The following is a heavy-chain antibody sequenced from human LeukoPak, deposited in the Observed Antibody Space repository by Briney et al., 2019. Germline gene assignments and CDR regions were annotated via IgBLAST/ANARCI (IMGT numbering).Heavy chain of an antibody. CDR2: IYYSGST. D-gene: IGHD5-18*01. V-gene: IGHV4-39*01. CDR1: GGSISSSSYY. CDR3: ARGYVETAMVSLPFDY. Sequence: PSETLSLTCTVSGGSISSSSYYWGWIRQPPGKGLEWIGSIYYSGSTYYNPSLKSRVTISVDTSKNQFSLKLSSVTAADTAVYYCARGYVETAMVSLPFDYWGQGTLVTVSS. J-gene: IGHJ4*02.